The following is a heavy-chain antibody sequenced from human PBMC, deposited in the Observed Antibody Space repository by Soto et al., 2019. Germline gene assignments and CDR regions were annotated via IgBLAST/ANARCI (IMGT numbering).Heavy chain of an antibody. D-gene: IGHD6-13*01. Sequence: SETLSLTCTVSGGSIRSSNYYWAWVRQPPGKGLEWIANIYYSGDTYFHPSLRSRLAVSVDTSKNQFSLKLSSLTAADTAMYYCASLQVPGNFDYWGQGTLVTVSS. V-gene: IGHV4-39*01. CDR1: GGSIRSSNYY. CDR2: IYYSGDT. J-gene: IGHJ4*02. CDR3: ASLQVPGNFDY.